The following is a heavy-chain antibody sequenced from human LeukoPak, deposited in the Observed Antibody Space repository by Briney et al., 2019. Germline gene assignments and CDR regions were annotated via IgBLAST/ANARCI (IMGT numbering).Heavy chain of an antibody. Sequence: GASLQISCQSSGSNFTPYWIVWVRQLPGKGLEGMGITFAGYSYTIYSPSFQSQVTISVDKSISTAYLQWSSLKASDTAMYYCARHFHPAETTGGYFDLWGRGTLVTVSA. CDR2: TFAGYSYT. CDR1: GSNFTPYW. V-gene: IGHV5-51*01. J-gene: IGHJ2*01. CDR3: ARHFHPAETTGGYFDL. D-gene: IGHD4-17*01.